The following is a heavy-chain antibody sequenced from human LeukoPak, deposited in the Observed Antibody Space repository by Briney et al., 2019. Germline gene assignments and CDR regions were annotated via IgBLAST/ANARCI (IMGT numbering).Heavy chain of an antibody. D-gene: IGHD3-22*01. CDR2: ITRSSSYI. V-gene: IGHV3-21*01. CDR1: GFTFSSYT. J-gene: IGHJ4*02. CDR3: ARAGYYYDSSGYPFDY. Sequence: GGSLRLSCAASGFTFSSYTMNWVRQAPGKGLEWVSSITRSSSYIHYADSVKGRFTISRDNAKNSLYLQMNSLRAEDTAVYYCARAGYYYDSSGYPFDYWGQGTLVTVSS.